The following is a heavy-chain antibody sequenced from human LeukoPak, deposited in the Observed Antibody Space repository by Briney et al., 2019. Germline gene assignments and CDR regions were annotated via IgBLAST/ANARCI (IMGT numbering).Heavy chain of an antibody. V-gene: IGHV3-7*01. D-gene: IGHD3-10*01. J-gene: IGHJ4*02. Sequence: GGSLRLSCAASGFTFGSYWMSWVRQAPGKGLEWVANIKQDGAEKNYVDSVKGRFTISRDNAENSLYLQMNNLRAEDTAVYYCARVGWFGELTRHPGGDFWGQGTLVTVSS. CDR1: GFTFGSYW. CDR3: ARVGWFGELTRHPGGDF. CDR2: IKQDGAEK.